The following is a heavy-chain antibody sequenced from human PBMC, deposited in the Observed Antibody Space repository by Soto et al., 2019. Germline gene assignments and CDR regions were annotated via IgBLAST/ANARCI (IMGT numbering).Heavy chain of an antibody. CDR3: ARRYAGNFDY. V-gene: IGHV4-59*01. CDR2: IYYSGST. Sequence: QVQLQESGPGLVKPSETLSLTCTVSGGSISGYYWSWIRQPPGKGLEWIGYIYYSGSTNYNPSLKSRVTISVDTSKNQFSLKLSSVTAADTPVYYCARRYAGNFDYWGQGTLVTVSS. CDR1: GGSISGYY. D-gene: IGHD2-8*01. J-gene: IGHJ4*02.